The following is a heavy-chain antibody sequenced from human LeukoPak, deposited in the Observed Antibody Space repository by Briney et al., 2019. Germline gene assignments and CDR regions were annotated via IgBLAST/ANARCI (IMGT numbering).Heavy chain of an antibody. Sequence: GGSLRLSCAASGFSFSDYYISWIRQAPGKGLEWVSYISSGGSTTYYADSVKGRFTISRDNAQKSVYLQMNSLRVEDTAVYYCARAPLLDVDYWGQGSLVTVSS. J-gene: IGHJ4*02. V-gene: IGHV3-11*01. CDR2: ISSGGSTT. CDR3: ARAPLLDVDY. D-gene: IGHD1-1*01. CDR1: GFSFSDYY.